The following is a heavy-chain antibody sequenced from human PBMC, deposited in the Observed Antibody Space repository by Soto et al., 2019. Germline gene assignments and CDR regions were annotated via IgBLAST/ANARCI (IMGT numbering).Heavy chain of an antibody. CDR1: GYSFTSYW. Sequence: PGEPLKISCKGSGYSFTSYWISWVRQMPGKGLEWMGRIDPSDSYTNYSPSFQGHVTISADKSISTAYLQWSSLKASDTAMYYCARHPYYYDSSGYYYNWFDPWGQGTLVTVSS. CDR2: IDPSDSYT. D-gene: IGHD3-22*01. V-gene: IGHV5-10-1*01. J-gene: IGHJ5*02. CDR3: ARHPYYYDSSGYYYNWFDP.